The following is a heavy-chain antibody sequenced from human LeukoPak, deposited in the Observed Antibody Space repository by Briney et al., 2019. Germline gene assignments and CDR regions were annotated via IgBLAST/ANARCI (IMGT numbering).Heavy chain of an antibody. CDR3: ARNLWFGESSDAFYI. V-gene: IGHV4-59*01. CDR1: GGSISSYY. J-gene: IGHJ3*02. Sequence: SETLSLTCTVSGGSISSYYWSWIRQPPGKGLEWIGYIYYSGNTNYNPSLKSRVSISVDKSKNQFSLKLSSVTAADTAVYYCARNLWFGESSDAFYIWGQGTMVTVSS. D-gene: IGHD3-10*01. CDR2: IYYSGNT.